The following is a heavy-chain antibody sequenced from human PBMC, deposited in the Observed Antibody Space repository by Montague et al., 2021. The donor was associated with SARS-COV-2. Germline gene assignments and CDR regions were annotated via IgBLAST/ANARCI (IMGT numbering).Heavy chain of an antibody. CDR1: GDSMTSGSYF. V-gene: IGHV4-61*09. D-gene: IGHD2-8*01. CDR3: ARDRPESWRISPGLAGLFATVVHSASGMDV. Sequence: TLSLTCTVSGDSMTSGSYFWTWIRQPAGKGLEWIGHIQTSGTSNYNPSLRGRITLSTDTSRNQFSLELRSVTAAATAVYYCARDRPESWRISPGLAGLFATVVHSASGMDVWGQGTTVTVS. CDR2: IQTSGTS. J-gene: IGHJ6*02.